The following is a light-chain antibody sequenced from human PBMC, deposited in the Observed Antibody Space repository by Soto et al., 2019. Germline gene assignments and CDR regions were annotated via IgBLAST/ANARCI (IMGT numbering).Light chain of an antibody. CDR3: QQYGSATRT. CDR1: QSVSSSS. V-gene: IGKV3-20*01. J-gene: IGKJ1*01. Sequence: EIVLTQSPGTLSLSPGERATLSCRASQSVSSSSLAWYQQKPGQAPRLLIYGASSRATGIPDRFSGSGSGTYFPLTISRLEHEDFAVYYWQQYGSATRTFGQGTKVEIK. CDR2: GAS.